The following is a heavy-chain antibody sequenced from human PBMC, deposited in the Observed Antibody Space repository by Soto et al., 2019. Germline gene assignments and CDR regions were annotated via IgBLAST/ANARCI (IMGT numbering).Heavy chain of an antibody. D-gene: IGHD3-22*01. V-gene: IGHV3-23*01. J-gene: IGHJ4*02. Sequence: EVQLLESGGGLVQPGGSLRLSCAASGFSFSSYAMSWVRQAPGKGLEWVSAISGSGGSTYYADSVKGRFTISRDNSKNTLYLQMNSLRAEDTAVYYCARDLSYDSSGAFDYWGQGTLVTVSS. CDR2: ISGSGGST. CDR1: GFSFSSYA. CDR3: ARDLSYDSSGAFDY.